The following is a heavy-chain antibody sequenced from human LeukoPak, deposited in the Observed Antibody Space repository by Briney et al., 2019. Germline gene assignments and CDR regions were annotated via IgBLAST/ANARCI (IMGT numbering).Heavy chain of an antibody. V-gene: IGHV4-59*01. D-gene: IGHD1-26*01. Sequence: PSETLSLTCTVSGGSISSYYWSWIRQPPGKGLEWIGYIYYSGSTNYNPSLKSRVTISVDTSKNQFSLKLSSVTAADTAVYYCARELVGATRGYLDYWGQGTLVTVSS. CDR1: GGSISSYY. J-gene: IGHJ4*02. CDR3: ARELVGATRGYLDY. CDR2: IYYSGST.